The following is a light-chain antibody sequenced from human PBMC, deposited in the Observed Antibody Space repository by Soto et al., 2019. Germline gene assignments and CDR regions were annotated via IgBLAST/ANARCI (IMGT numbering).Light chain of an antibody. V-gene: IGLV1-40*01. Sequence: QSVLTQPPSVSGAPGQRVTISCTGSSSNIGAGYDVHWYQQLPGTAPKLLIYGNSNRPSGVPDRFSGSKSGTSASLAFTWFQSEDEADYYCQSYDSSLRDVFGTGTKVTVL. CDR2: GNS. CDR1: SSNIGAGYD. CDR3: QSYDSSLRDV. J-gene: IGLJ1*01.